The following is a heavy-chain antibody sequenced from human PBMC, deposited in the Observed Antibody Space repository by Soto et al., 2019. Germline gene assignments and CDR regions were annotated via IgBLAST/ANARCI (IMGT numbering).Heavy chain of an antibody. J-gene: IGHJ6*02. CDR1: GFSLSTSGVG. CDR3: AHSSYDSSGYYYTRYYYYYGMDV. Sequence: SGPTLVKPTQTLTLTCTFSGFSLSTSGVGVGWIRQPPGKALEWLALIYWNDDKRYSPSLKSRLTITKDTSKNQVVLTMTNMDPVDTATYYCAHSSYDSSGYYYTRYYYYYGMDVWGQGTTVTVSS. D-gene: IGHD3-22*01. CDR2: IYWNDDK. V-gene: IGHV2-5*01.